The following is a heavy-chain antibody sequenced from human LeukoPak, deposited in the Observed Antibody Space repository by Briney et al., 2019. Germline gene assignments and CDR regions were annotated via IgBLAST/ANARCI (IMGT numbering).Heavy chain of an antibody. CDR2: IIPIFGIA. V-gene: IGHV1-69*04. Sequence: SVKVSCKASGGTFSSYAISWVRQAPGQGLEWMGRIIPIFGIANYAQKFQGRVTITADKSTSTAYMELSSLRPEDTAVYYCARGRKRGHKNYYYGMDVWGQGTTVTVSS. CDR1: GGTFSSYA. CDR3: ARGRKRGHKNYYYGMDV. J-gene: IGHJ6*02. D-gene: IGHD5-12*01.